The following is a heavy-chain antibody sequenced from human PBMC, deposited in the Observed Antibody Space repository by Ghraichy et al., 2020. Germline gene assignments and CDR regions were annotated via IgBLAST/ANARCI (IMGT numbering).Heavy chain of an antibody. CDR3: ARDIRGYSGYAIDY. Sequence: GSLRLSCAASGFTFSSYAMHWVRQAPGKGLEWVAVISYDGSNKYYADSVKGRFTISRDNSKNTLYLQMNSLRAEDTAVYYCARDIRGYSGYAIDYWGQGTLVTVSS. J-gene: IGHJ4*02. CDR2: ISYDGSNK. V-gene: IGHV3-30*04. CDR1: GFTFSSYA. D-gene: IGHD5-12*01.